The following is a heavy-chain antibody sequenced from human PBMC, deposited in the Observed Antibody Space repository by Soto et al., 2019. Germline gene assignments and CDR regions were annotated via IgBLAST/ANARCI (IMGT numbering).Heavy chain of an antibody. CDR2: IKQDGSEK. D-gene: IGHD5-12*01. CDR3: ARDHSGYDPYYYYYYMDV. V-gene: IGHV3-7*01. J-gene: IGHJ6*03. Sequence: GGSLRLSCAASGFTFSSYWMSWVRQAPGKGLEWVANIKQDGSEKYYVDSVKGRFTISRDNAKNSLYLQMNSLRAEDTAVYYCARDHSGYDPYYYYYYMDVWGKGTTVTVSS. CDR1: GFTFSSYW.